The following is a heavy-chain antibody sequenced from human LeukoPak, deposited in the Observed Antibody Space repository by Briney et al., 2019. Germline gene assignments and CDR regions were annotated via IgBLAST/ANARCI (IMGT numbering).Heavy chain of an antibody. J-gene: IGHJ6*02. D-gene: IGHD3-16*01. CDR3: ARDHDVHYYYYGMDV. CDR1: GGSFSGYY. CDR2: INHSGST. Sequence: PSETLSLTCAVYGGSFSGYYWSWIRQPPGKGLEWIGEINHSGSTNYNPSLKSRVTISVDTSKNQFSLKLSSVTAADTAVYYCARDHDVHYYYYGMDVWGQGTTVTVSS. V-gene: IGHV4-34*01.